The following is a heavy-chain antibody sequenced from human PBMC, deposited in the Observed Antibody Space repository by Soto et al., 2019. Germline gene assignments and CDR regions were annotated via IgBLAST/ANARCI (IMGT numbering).Heavy chain of an antibody. CDR3: ARGEERCSGGSCYYKYNWFDP. J-gene: IGHJ5*02. CDR2: INHSGST. Sequence: SETLSLTCAVYGGSFSGYYWSWIRQPPVKGLEWIGEINHSGSTNYNPSLKSRVTISVDTSKNQFSLKLSSVTAADTAVYYCARGEERCSGGSCYYKYNWFDPWGQGTLVTVSS. CDR1: GGSFSGYY. V-gene: IGHV4-34*01. D-gene: IGHD2-15*01.